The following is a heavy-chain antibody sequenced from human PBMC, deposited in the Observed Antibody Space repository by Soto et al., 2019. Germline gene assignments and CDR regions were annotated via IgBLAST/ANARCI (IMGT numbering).Heavy chain of an antibody. Sequence: EVQLVESGGGLVQPGRSLRLSCAASGFTFDDYAMHWVRQAPGKGLEWVSGISWNSGCIGYADSVKGRFTISRDNAKNSLYLQMNSLRAEDTALYYCAKDRGLVLSFYFDYWGQGTLVTVSS. CDR2: ISWNSGCI. D-gene: IGHD6-19*01. CDR1: GFTFDDYA. V-gene: IGHV3-9*01. CDR3: AKDRGLVLSFYFDY. J-gene: IGHJ4*02.